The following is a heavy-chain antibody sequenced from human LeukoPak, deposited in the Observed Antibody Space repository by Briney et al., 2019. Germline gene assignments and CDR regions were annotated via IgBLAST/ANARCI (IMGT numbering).Heavy chain of an antibody. D-gene: IGHD4/OR15-4a*01. Sequence: GGSLRLSCAASGFTVSSNYMSWVRQAPGKGLEWVSFIYSDNTHYSNSVKGRFPISRDNSKNTLYLQMNSLRAEDTAVYYCARRAGAYSHPYDYWGQGTLVTVSS. CDR3: ARRAGAYSHPYDY. V-gene: IGHV3-53*01. CDR2: IYSDNT. J-gene: IGHJ4*02. CDR1: GFTVSSNY.